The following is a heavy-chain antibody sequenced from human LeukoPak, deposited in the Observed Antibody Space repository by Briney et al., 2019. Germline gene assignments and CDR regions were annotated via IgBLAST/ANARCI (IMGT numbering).Heavy chain of an antibody. J-gene: IGHJ5*02. CDR2: INHSGST. V-gene: IGHV4-34*01. CDR1: GGSFSGYY. CDR3: ARRGYYGSGSPNWFDP. Sequence: SETLSLTCAVYGGSFSGYYWSWIRQPPGKGLEWIGEINHSGSTNYNPSLKSRVTISVDTSKNQFSLKLSCVTAADTAVYYCARRGYYGSGSPNWFDPWGQGTLVTVSS. D-gene: IGHD3-10*01.